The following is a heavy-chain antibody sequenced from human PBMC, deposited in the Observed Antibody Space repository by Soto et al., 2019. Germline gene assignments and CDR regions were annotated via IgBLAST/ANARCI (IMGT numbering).Heavy chain of an antibody. J-gene: IGHJ4*01. CDR3: LKGNHLLRYYFEF. D-gene: IGHD2-15*01. CDR2: ITSDGDST. V-gene: IGHV3-64D*06. CDR1: GFTFSNYA. Sequence: GGSLRLSCSVSGFTFSNYAMHWVRQAPGKGLEYVSGITSDGDSTWHADSVKDRFTISRDNSKNTLFLQMSSLRGEDTAIYYCLKGNHLLRYYFEFWDPGTLVTASS.